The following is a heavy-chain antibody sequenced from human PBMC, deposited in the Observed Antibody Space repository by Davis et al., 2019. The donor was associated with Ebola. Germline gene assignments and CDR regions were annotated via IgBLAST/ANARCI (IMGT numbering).Heavy chain of an antibody. CDR3: ARDGQDSAAAGELSS. D-gene: IGHD6-13*01. V-gene: IGHV1-18*01. Sequence: AASVKVSCKASGYTFSSYGYTWVRQAPGQGLEWMGWITADNSNRKYAQNLQGRVTMTTDTSTSTAYMELRNLRSDDTAVYYCARDGQDSAAAGELSSWGQGTLVTVSS. CDR2: ITADNSNR. CDR1: GYTFSSYG. J-gene: IGHJ5*02.